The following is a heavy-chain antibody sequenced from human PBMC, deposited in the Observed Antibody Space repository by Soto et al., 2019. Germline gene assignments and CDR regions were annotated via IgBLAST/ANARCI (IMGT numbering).Heavy chain of an antibody. Sequence: SVKVSCKASGGTFSSYAISWVRQAPGQGLEWMGGIIPIFGTANYAQKFQGRVTITADESTSTAYMELSSLRSEDTAVYYCATTDAQVTFYYYYGMDVWGQGTTVTVSS. J-gene: IGHJ6*02. D-gene: IGHD2-21*02. CDR2: IIPIFGTA. CDR3: ATTDAQVTFYYYYGMDV. V-gene: IGHV1-69*13. CDR1: GGTFSSYA.